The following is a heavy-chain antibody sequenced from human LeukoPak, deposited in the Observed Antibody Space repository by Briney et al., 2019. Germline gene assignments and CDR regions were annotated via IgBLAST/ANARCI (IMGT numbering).Heavy chain of an antibody. J-gene: IGHJ5*02. Sequence: SETLSLTCAVYGGSFSGYYWSWTRQPPGKGLEWIGEINHSGSTNYNPSLKSRVTISVDTSKNQFSLKLSSVTAADTAVYYCAREDYYDSGSFDPWGQGTLVTVSS. CDR3: AREDYYDSGSFDP. CDR2: INHSGST. CDR1: GGSFSGYY. D-gene: IGHD3-22*01. V-gene: IGHV4-34*01.